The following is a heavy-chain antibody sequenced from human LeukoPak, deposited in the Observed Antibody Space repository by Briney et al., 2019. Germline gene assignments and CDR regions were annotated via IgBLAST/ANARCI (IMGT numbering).Heavy chain of an antibody. J-gene: IGHJ4*02. CDR3: AKDRGLVGNGALNFDY. V-gene: IGHV3-30*02. CDR1: GFTFSSYG. Sequence: GGSLRLSCAASGFTFSSYGMHWVRQAPGKGLEWVAFIRYDGSNKYYADSVKGRFTISRDNSKNTLYLQMNSLRAEDTAVYYCAKDRGLVGNGALNFDYWGQGTLVTVSS. CDR2: IRYDGSNK. D-gene: IGHD2-8*02.